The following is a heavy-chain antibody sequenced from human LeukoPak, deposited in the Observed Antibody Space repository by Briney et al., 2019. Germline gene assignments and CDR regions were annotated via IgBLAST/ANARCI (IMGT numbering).Heavy chain of an antibody. Sequence: GGSLRLSCAASGFTFSSYAMSWVRQAPGKGLEWVSAISGSGGSTYYADSVKGRFTISRDNSKNTLYLQMNSLRPEDTAVYYCAGRGYYGSGSYGFDYWGQGTLVTVSS. J-gene: IGHJ4*02. CDR2: ISGSGGST. D-gene: IGHD3-10*01. V-gene: IGHV3-23*01. CDR1: GFTFSSYA. CDR3: AGRGYYGSGSYGFDY.